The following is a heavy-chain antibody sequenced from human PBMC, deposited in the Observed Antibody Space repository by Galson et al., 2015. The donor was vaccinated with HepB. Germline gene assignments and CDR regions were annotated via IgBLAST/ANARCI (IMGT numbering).Heavy chain of an antibody. CDR3: ARGGIGLY. CDR1: GGSFSGYY. Sequence: SETLSLTCAVYGGSFSGYYWSWIRQPPGKGLEWIGEINHSGSTNYNPSLKSRVTISVDTSKNQFSLKLSSVTAADTAVYYCARGGIGLYWGQGTLVTVSS. J-gene: IGHJ4*02. D-gene: IGHD3-10*01. CDR2: INHSGST. V-gene: IGHV4-34*01.